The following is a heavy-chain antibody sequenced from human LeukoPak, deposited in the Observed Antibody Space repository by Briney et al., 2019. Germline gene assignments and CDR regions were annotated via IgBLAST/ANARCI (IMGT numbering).Heavy chain of an antibody. J-gene: IGHJ4*02. CDR1: GFTVSSNY. Sequence: GGSLRLSCAASGFTVSSNYMTWVRQAPGKGLEWVSVIYSGGSTYYADSVKGRFTISRDNSKNTLYLQMDSLRADDTAVYYCATGYASSYYNAHFDYWGQGTLVTVSS. V-gene: IGHV3-66*01. CDR3: ATGYASSYYNAHFDY. CDR2: IYSGGST. D-gene: IGHD1-26*01.